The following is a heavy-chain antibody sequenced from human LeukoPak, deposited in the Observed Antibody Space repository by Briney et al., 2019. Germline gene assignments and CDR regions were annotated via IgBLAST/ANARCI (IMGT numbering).Heavy chain of an antibody. Sequence: SETLSLTCTVSGGSISSGGYYWSWIRQHPGKGLEWIGYIYYSGSTYYNPSLKSRVTISVDTSKNQFSLKLSSVTAADTAVYYCARISRIAAAGTIDYWGQGTLVTVSS. D-gene: IGHD6-13*01. V-gene: IGHV4-31*03. CDR3: ARISRIAAAGTIDY. CDR1: GGSISSGGYY. CDR2: IYYSGST. J-gene: IGHJ4*02.